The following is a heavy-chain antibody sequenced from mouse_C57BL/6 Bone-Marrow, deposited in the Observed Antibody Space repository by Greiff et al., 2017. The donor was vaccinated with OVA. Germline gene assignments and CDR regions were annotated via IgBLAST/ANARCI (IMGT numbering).Heavy chain of an antibody. CDR2: ILPGSGST. CDR1: GYTFTGYW. Sequence: QVQLQQSGAELMKPGASVKLSCKATGYTFTGYWIEWVKQRPGHGLEWIGEILPGSGSTNYNEKFKDKATLTADKSSSTAYMQLSSLTSEDSAVYYCARRLPYLYFDYWGQGTTLTVSS. V-gene: IGHV1-9*01. J-gene: IGHJ2*01. CDR3: ARRLPYLYFDY. D-gene: IGHD5-1*01.